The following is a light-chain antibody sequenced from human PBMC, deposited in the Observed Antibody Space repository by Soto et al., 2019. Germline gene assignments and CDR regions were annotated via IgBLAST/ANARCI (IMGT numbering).Light chain of an antibody. CDR3: SSYTSSSTVV. CDR1: SSNGGGYNY. V-gene: IGLV2-14*03. CDR2: DVS. Sequence: QSALTQPASVSGSPGQSITISCTGTSSNGGGYNYVSWYQHHPGKAPKLMIYDVSNQPSGVSNRSSGSKSGNTASLTISGLQAEEEDDYYCSSYTSSSTVVFGGGTKLTVL. J-gene: IGLJ2*01.